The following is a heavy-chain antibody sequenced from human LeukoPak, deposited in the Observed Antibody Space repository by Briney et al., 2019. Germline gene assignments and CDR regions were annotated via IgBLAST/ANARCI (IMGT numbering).Heavy chain of an antibody. V-gene: IGHV1-8*01. J-gene: IGHJ5*02. D-gene: IGHD2-15*01. CDR1: GYTFISYD. Sequence: ASVKVSCKASGYTFISYDINWARQATGQGREWMGWMNPNSGNTGYAQKFQGRGTITRNTSISTAYMELSSLGSEDTAVYYCVVVAATPLPGWFDPWGQGTLVTVSS. CDR2: MNPNSGNT. CDR3: VVVAATPLPGWFDP.